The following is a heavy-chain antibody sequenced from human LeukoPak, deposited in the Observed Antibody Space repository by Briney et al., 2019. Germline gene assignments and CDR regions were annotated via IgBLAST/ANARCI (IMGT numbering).Heavy chain of an antibody. J-gene: IGHJ6*02. Sequence: GASVKVSCKASGYTFTSYDINWVRQATGQGLEWMGWMNPNSGNTGYAQKFQGRVTMTRNTSISTAYMEPSSLRSEDTAVYYCARGPSHFPYYDYVWGSSNYYYGMEVWGQGTTVTVS. D-gene: IGHD3-16*01. CDR3: ARGPSHFPYYDYVWGSSNYYYGMEV. CDR2: MNPNSGNT. CDR1: GYTFTSYD. V-gene: IGHV1-8*02.